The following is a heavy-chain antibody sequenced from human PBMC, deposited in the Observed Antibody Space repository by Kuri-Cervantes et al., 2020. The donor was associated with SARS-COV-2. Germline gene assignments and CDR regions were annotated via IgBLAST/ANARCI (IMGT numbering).Heavy chain of an antibody. CDR2: SSYSGSA. CDR3: AREGPRGTAEYYFTMDV. Sequence: SKTLSFTFDVHGGSFSGYYWSWIRQPPGKGLEWIGYSSYSGSADYNHSLKSRVTISVDRSKNQFSLWLNSLTAADTAVYYCAREGPRGTAEYYFTMDVWGQGTTVTVSS. V-gene: IGHV4-59*01. J-gene: IGHJ6*02. CDR1: GGSFSGYY. D-gene: IGHD1-7*01.